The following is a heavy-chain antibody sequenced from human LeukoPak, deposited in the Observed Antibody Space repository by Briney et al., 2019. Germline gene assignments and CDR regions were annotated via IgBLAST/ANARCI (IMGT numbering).Heavy chain of an antibody. V-gene: IGHV3-7*03. D-gene: IGHD3-10*01. Sequence: PGGSLRLSCAVSGFTFSSYAMSWVRQAPGKGLEWVANIKQDGSEKYYVDSVKGRFTISRDNAKNSLYLQMNSLRAEDTAVYYCARGYGSPNFDYWGQGTLVTVSS. CDR2: IKQDGSEK. J-gene: IGHJ4*02. CDR3: ARGYGSPNFDY. CDR1: GFTFSSYA.